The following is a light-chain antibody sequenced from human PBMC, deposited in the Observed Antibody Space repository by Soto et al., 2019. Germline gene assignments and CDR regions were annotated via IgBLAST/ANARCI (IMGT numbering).Light chain of an antibody. J-gene: IGKJ4*01. Sequence: DIQLTQSPSFLSASVGDRVTITCRASQDISNYLVWYQQKPGEAPKLLIYAASTLYGGVPSRFSGSGSGTDFTFTISSLQPEDIATYYCQQYDNLLTFGQGTKVDIK. CDR3: QQYDNLLT. V-gene: IGKV1-33*01. CDR1: QDISNY. CDR2: AAS.